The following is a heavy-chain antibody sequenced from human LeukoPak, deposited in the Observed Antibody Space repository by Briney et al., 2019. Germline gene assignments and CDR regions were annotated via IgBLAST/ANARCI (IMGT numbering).Heavy chain of an antibody. V-gene: IGHV3-48*01. CDR2: ISSSSSTI. Sequence: GGSLRLSCAASGFTFSSYSMNWVRQAPGKGLGWVSYISSSSSTIYYADSVKGRFTISRDNAKNSLYLQMNSLRAEDTAVYYCAKDIVGGGDDYWGQGTLVIVSS. J-gene: IGHJ4*02. CDR1: GFTFSSYS. CDR3: AKDIVGGGDDY. D-gene: IGHD2-21*02.